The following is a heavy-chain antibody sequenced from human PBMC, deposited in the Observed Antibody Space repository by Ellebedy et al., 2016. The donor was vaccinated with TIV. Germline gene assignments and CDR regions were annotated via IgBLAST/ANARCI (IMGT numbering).Heavy chain of an antibody. CDR3: ARGVFAYCGGDCYWDY. V-gene: IGHV4-59*01. D-gene: IGHD2-21*01. CDR1: GGSISSYY. J-gene: IGHJ4*02. CDR2: IYYSGST. Sequence: SETLSLXCTVSGGSISSYYWSWIRQPPGKGLEWIGYIYYSGSTNYNPSLKSRVTISVDTSKNQFSLKLSSVTAADTAVYYCARGVFAYCGGDCYWDYWGQGTLVTVSS.